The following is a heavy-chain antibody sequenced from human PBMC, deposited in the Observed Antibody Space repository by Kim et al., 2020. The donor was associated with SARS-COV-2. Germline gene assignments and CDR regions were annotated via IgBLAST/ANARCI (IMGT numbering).Heavy chain of an antibody. Sequence: GGSLRLSCVASGFSFSNSWMRWIRQGPEKGLEWVGRITRIRSGGTADYAEAVKGKFTISRDDEQNTLYLEMNNLKTEDTAVYYYTANGDDYCEHWDEGALVTV. CDR2: ITRIRSGGTA. CDR1: GFSFSNSW. J-gene: IGHJ4*02. CDR3: TANGDDYCEH. D-gene: IGHD2-21*01. V-gene: IGHV3-15*01.